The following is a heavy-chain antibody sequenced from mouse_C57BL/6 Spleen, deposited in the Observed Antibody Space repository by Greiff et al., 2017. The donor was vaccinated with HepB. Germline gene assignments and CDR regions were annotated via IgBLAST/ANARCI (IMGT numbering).Heavy chain of an antibody. CDR2: ISYDGSN. V-gene: IGHV3-6*01. J-gene: IGHJ3*01. CDR1: GYSITSGYY. D-gene: IGHD2-5*01. CDR3: ARGGLSNYVGFAY. Sequence: VQLQQSGPGLVKPSQSLSLTCSVTGYSITSGYYWNWIRQFPGNKLEWMGYISYDGSNNYNPSLKNRISITRDTSKNQFFLKLNSVTTEDTATYYCARGGLSNYVGFAYWGQGTLVTVSA.